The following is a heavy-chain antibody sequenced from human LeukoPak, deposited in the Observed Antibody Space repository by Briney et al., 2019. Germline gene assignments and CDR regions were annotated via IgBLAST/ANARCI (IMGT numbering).Heavy chain of an antibody. J-gene: IGHJ6*02. V-gene: IGHV6-1*01. CDR1: GDSVSSNSAA. Sequence: SQTLSLTCAISGDSVSSNSAAWNWTRQSPSRGLEWLGTTYYRSKWYNDYAVSVKSRITINPDTSKNQFSLQLNSVTPEDTAVYYCARGSYDILTALDYYYGMDVWGQGTTVTVSS. D-gene: IGHD3-9*01. CDR3: ARGSYDILTALDYYYGMDV. CDR2: TYYRSKWYN.